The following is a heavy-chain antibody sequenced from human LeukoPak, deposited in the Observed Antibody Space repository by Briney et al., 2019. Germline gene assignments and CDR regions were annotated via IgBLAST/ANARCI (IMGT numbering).Heavy chain of an antibody. D-gene: IGHD1-26*01. V-gene: IGHV3-7*01. J-gene: IGHJ5*02. CDR3: ARDRTGDSGSYYGYWFDR. Sequence: GGSLRLSCAASGFTFSSYWMSWVRQAPGKGLEWVANIKQDGSEKYYVDSVKGRFTISRDNAKNSLYLQMNSLRAEDTAVYFCARDRTGDSGSYYGYWFDRWGQGTLVTVSS. CDR2: IKQDGSEK. CDR1: GFTFSSYW.